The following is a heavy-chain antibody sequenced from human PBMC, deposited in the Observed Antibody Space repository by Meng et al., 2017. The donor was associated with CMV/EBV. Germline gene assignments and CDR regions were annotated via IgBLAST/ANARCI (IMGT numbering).Heavy chain of an antibody. V-gene: IGHV3-9*01. D-gene: IGHD2/OR15-2a*01. J-gene: IGHJ4*02. CDR3: AKDISTTGPYYFNY. CDR2: ISWNSGRI. CDR1: GFTFDDYA. Sequence: SLKISCAASGFTFDDYAMHWVRQAPGKGLEWVSGISWNSGRIDYADSVMGRFTISRDNAKNSLFLQMNSLRAEDTALYYCAKDISTTGPYYFNYWGQGTLVTVSS.